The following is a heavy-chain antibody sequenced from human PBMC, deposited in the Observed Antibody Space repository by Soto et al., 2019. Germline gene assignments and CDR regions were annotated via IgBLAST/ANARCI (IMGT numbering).Heavy chain of an antibody. J-gene: IGHJ4*02. CDR1: GFSFGDFG. Sequence: GGSLRLSCTTSGFSFGDFGMSWFRQAPGKGPEWVGFIRSKTYGGTTEYAASVKGRFTISRDDSTTTAYLQMNNLKTEDTAVYYCTRDLYRYFGEPYLDYWGQGTLVTVSS. D-gene: IGHD3-10*01. V-gene: IGHV3-49*03. CDR2: IRSKTYGGTT. CDR3: TRDLYRYFGEPYLDY.